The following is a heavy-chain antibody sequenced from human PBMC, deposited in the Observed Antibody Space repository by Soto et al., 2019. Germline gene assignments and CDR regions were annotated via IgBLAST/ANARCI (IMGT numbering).Heavy chain of an antibody. V-gene: IGHV4-30-4*01. CDR2: IYYSGST. D-gene: IGHD2-2*01. CDR1: GCCSSSGDYY. Sequence: SKTLSLSFTVYGCCSSSGDYYWSWIRQPPGKGLEWIGYIYYSGSTYYNPSLKSRVTISVDTSKNQFSLKLSSVTAADTAVYYCAIEEGLVPYNWFDSSGQRYPVTVYS. J-gene: IGHJ5*01. CDR3: AIEEGLVPYNWFDS.